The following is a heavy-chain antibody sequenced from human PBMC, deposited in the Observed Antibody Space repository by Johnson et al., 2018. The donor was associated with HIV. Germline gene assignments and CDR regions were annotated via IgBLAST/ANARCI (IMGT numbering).Heavy chain of an antibody. CDR3: ARGGSCYNAHFDI. CDR1: GFTFSSYW. J-gene: IGHJ3*02. V-gene: IGHV3-7*04. Sequence: VQLVESGGGLVQPGGSLRLSCAASGFTFSSYWMSWVRQAPGKGLEWVANIKQDGSEKYYVDSVKGRFTISRDNAKNSLYLQMNSLRAEDTAVYYCARGGSCYNAHFDILGQGTMVTVSS. CDR2: IKQDGSEK. D-gene: IGHD2-15*01.